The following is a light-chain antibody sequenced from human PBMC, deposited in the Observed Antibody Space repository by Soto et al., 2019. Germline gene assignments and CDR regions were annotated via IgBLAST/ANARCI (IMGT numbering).Light chain of an antibody. Sequence: EIVLTQSPGTLSLSPGERATLSCRATQSVSASYFAWYQQKPGQAPRLLVYGASSRATGIPDRFSGSESGTDLTLTISRVEPEDFAVYYCQHYGSSPFTFGPGTRVDIK. CDR1: QSVSASY. J-gene: IGKJ3*01. CDR2: GAS. V-gene: IGKV3-20*01. CDR3: QHYGSSPFT.